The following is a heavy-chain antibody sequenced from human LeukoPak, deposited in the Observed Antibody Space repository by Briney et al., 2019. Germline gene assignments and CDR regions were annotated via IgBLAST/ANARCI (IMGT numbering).Heavy chain of an antibody. CDR3: ARDLEGYSGSLDY. V-gene: IGHV3-33*05. J-gene: IGHJ4*02. CDR1: GFTFSSYG. D-gene: IGHD3-3*01. Sequence: GGSLRLSCAASGFTFSSYGMHWVRQAPGKGLEWVAVISYDGSNKYYADSVKGRFTISRDNSKNTLYLQMNSLRAEDTAVYYCARDLEGYSGSLDYWGQGTLVTVSS. CDR2: ISYDGSNK.